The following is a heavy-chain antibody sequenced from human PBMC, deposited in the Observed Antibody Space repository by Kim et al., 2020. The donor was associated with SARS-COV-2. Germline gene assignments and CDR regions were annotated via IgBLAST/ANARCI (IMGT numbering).Heavy chain of an antibody. J-gene: IGHJ4*02. CDR1: GFTFITSN. CDR3: ARDWQWQREY. D-gene: IGHD6-19*01. Sequence: GGSLRLSCVASGFTFITSNMNWVSQAPGKGLEWVSHISTSRTTYYADSVEGRFTISRNNARNSVYLQMNSLRDEDTAVYYCARDWQWQREYWGQGALVTVS. V-gene: IGHV3-48*02. CDR2: ISTSRTT.